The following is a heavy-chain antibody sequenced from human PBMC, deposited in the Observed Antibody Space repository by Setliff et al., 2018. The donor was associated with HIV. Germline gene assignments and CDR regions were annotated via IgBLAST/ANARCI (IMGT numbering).Heavy chain of an antibody. J-gene: IGHJ4*02. Sequence: SETLSLTCTVSGGSISSSSYYWGWIRQPPGKGLEWIGSIYYSGTTSYNPSLKSRLTMSIGTSRNRFSLNLTSVTAADTAVYFCAGDPVGHYYFHSWGQGTQVTVSS. D-gene: IGHD3-10*01. CDR3: AGDPVGHYYFHS. V-gene: IGHV4-39*07. CDR1: GGSISSSSYY. CDR2: IYYSGTT.